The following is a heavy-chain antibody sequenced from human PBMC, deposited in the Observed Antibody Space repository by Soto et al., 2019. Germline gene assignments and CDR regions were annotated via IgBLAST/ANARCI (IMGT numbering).Heavy chain of an antibody. CDR2: ISWNIGSI. CDR1: GFTFDDYA. CDR3: AKDGSAAGTYDY. D-gene: IGHD6-13*01. J-gene: IGHJ4*02. Sequence: EVQLVESGGGLVQPGRSLRLSCAASGFTFDDYAMHWVRQAPGKGLEWVSGISWNIGSIGYADSVKGRFTISRDNAKNSLYLQMNSLRAEDTALYYCAKDGSAAGTYDYWGQGTLVTVSS. V-gene: IGHV3-9*01.